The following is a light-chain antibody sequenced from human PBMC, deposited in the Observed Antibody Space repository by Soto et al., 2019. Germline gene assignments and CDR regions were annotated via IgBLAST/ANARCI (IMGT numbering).Light chain of an antibody. J-gene: IGKJ1*01. CDR2: TAS. Sequence: DIQMTQSPSSLSASVGDRVTITCRASQSISNYLNWFQQKPGNPPKLLIYTASTLQGGVPSRFSGRGSGTDFTLTISNLQPEDFATYYCQQTCSSPETFGQGTKVEI. V-gene: IGKV1-39*01. CDR3: QQTCSSPET. CDR1: QSISNY.